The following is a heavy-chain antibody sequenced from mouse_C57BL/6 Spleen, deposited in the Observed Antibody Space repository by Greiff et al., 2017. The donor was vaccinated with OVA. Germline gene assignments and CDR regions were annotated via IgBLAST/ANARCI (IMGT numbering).Heavy chain of an antibody. CDR1: GFSLNSYG. CDR2: IWRGGST. Sequence: VQLQQSGPGLVQPSQSLSITCTVSGFSLNSYGVHWVRQSPGKGLEWLGVIWRGGSTDYNAAFMSRLSITKDNSKSQVFFKMNSRQAYDTAIYYCAKEDYGSSYLAYWGQGTLVTVSA. D-gene: IGHD1-1*01. J-gene: IGHJ3*01. V-gene: IGHV2-5*01. CDR3: AKEDYGSSYLAY.